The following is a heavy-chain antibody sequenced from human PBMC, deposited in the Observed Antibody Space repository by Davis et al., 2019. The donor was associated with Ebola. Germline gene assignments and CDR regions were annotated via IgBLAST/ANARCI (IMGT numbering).Heavy chain of an antibody. CDR2: INHSGST. CDR3: ARMVQGGIDY. D-gene: IGHD3-10*01. Sequence: SETLSLTCTVSGGSISSSSYYWSWIRQPPGKGLEWIGEINHSGSTNYNPSLKSRVTISVDTSKNQFSLKLSSVTAADTAVYYCARMVQGGIDYWGQGTLVTVSS. V-gene: IGHV4-39*07. J-gene: IGHJ4*02. CDR1: GGSISSSSYY.